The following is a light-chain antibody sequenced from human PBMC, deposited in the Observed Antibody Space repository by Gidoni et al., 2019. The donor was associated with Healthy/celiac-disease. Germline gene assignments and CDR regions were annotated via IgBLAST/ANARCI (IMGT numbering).Light chain of an antibody. CDR1: SSNIGSNT. CDR3: AAWDDSLNGWV. J-gene: IGLJ3*02. CDR2: SNN. V-gene: IGLV1-44*01. Sequence: HSVLTQPPSASGTPRQRVTISCSGSSSNIGSNTVNWYQQLPGTAPKLLIYSNNQRPSGVPDRFSGSKSGTSASLAISGLQSEDEADYYCAAWDDSLNGWVFGGGTKLTVL.